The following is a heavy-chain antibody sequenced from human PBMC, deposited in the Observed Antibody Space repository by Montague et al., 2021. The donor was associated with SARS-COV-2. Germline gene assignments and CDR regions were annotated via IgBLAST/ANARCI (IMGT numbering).Heavy chain of an antibody. D-gene: IGHD3-22*01. CDR2: IYYNGST. CDR3: ARSPYYDSSGQVGFDV. Sequence: TLSLTCSVSGVSISSDDYYWSWLRQHPGKGLEWIGYIYYNGSTYYNPSLRGRVTIAVDTSKNHFSLKLSSVTTAATAVYYCARSPYYDSSGQVGFDVWGKGTLVTASS. V-gene: IGHV4-31*03. CDR1: GVSISSDDYY. J-gene: IGHJ4*02.